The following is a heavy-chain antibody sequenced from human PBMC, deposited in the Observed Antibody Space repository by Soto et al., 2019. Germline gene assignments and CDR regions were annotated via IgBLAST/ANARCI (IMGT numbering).Heavy chain of an antibody. Sequence: PGGSLRLSCAASGFTFSSYAVSWVRQAPGKGLEWVSAISGSGGSTYYADSVKGRFTISRDNSKNTLYLQMNSLRAEDTAVYYCAKDITQLWPPLYYYGMDVWGQGTTVTVSS. V-gene: IGHV3-23*01. CDR2: ISGSGGST. CDR3: AKDITQLWPPLYYYGMDV. CDR1: GFTFSSYA. J-gene: IGHJ6*02. D-gene: IGHD5-18*01.